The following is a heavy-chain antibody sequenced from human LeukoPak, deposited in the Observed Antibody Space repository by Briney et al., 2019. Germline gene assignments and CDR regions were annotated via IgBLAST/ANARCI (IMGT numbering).Heavy chain of an antibody. CDR3: ARLEVRAVIGP. Sequence: AASVKVSCKASGGTFSSYAISWVRQAPGQGLEWMGRIIPILGIANYAQKFQGRVTITADKSTSTAYMELSSLRAEDTAVYYCARLEVRAVIGPWGQGTLVTVSS. V-gene: IGHV1-69*04. D-gene: IGHD3-10*01. CDR1: GGTFSSYA. CDR2: IIPILGIA. J-gene: IGHJ5*02.